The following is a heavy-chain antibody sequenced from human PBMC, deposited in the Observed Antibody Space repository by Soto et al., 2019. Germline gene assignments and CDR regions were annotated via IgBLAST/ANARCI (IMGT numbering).Heavy chain of an antibody. CDR2: INSDGSKT. J-gene: IGHJ6*02. CDR1: GFTFSPYW. Sequence: GGSLRLSCATSGFTFSPYWMHWVRQVPGKGLEWVSRINSDGSKTDYADFVKGRFTISRDNARNTLHLQMNSLTAEDTAVYFCGRDNPGSYYEGSYYHHGMDAWGQGTTVTVSS. CDR3: GRDNPGSYYEGSYYHHGMDA. D-gene: IGHD3-10*01. V-gene: IGHV3-74*01.